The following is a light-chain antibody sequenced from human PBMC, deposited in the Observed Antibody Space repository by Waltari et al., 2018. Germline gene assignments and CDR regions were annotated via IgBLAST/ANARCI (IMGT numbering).Light chain of an antibody. Sequence: QSGLSQPASVSGSPGQSITISCTGTSSFAGNYNLVSWYQEYPGKAPKLMVYEVTKRTSGVSNRFSGSKSGNTASLTIYGLQSEDEADYYCCSYAGLGIYVFGTGTKVTVL. CDR2: EVT. CDR1: SSFAGNYNL. V-gene: IGLV2-23*02. CDR3: CSYAGLGIYV. J-gene: IGLJ1*01.